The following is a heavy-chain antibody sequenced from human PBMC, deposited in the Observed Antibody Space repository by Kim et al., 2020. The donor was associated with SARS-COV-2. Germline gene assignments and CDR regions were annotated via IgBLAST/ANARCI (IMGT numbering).Heavy chain of an antibody. Sequence: SETLSLTCAVYGGSFSGYYWSWIRQPPGKGLEWIGEINHSGSTNYNPSLKSRVTISVDTSKNQFSLKLSSVTAADTAVYYCARTAGGSCSSTSCYRGYYYYGMDVWGQGTTVTVSS. CDR2: INHSGST. CDR1: GGSFSGYY. D-gene: IGHD2-2*01. V-gene: IGHV4-34*01. CDR3: ARTAGGSCSSTSCYRGYYYYGMDV. J-gene: IGHJ6*02.